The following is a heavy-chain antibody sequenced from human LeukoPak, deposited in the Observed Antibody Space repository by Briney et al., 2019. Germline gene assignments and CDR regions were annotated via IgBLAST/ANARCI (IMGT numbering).Heavy chain of an antibody. D-gene: IGHD1-26*01. Sequence: ASVKVSCKPSGYTLTDYYIHWVRQAPGQGLEWMGWINPHSGDTNYAQKFQGRVTMTTDTSTSTAYMELRSLRSDDTAVYYCVRDLKRSRARWENLGFDPWGQGTLVTVSS. CDR3: VRDLKRSRARWENLGFDP. CDR1: GYTLTDYY. V-gene: IGHV1-2*02. J-gene: IGHJ5*02. CDR2: INPHSGDT.